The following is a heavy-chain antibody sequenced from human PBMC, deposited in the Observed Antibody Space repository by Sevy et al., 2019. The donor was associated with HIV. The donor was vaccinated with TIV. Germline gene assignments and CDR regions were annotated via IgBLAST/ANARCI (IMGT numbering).Heavy chain of an antibody. D-gene: IGHD3-10*01. CDR1: GYTFTDYYFTGYY. CDR2: INPQSGGT. CDR3: ATGESSPFDY. J-gene: IGHJ4*02. V-gene: IGHV1-2*02. Sequence: ASVKVSCKASGYTFTDYYFTGYYMYWVRQAPGQGPEWMGWINPQSGGTNYAQKFQGRVTMTRDMSISTAYMELSRLRSDDTAVYYCATGESSPFDYWGQGTLVTVSS.